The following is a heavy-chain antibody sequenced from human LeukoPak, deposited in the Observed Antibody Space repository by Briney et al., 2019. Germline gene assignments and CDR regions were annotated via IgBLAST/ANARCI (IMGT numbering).Heavy chain of an antibody. CDR3: ARGLRDYYGSGSYYYYFDY. CDR2: IFYSGST. D-gene: IGHD3-10*01. CDR1: GGSISSYY. V-gene: IGHV4-59*01. Sequence: SETLSLTCTVSGGSISSYYWSWLRQPPGKGLEWIGYIFYSGSTNYNPSLKSRVTISVDTSKNQFSLKLSSVTAADTAVYYCARGLRDYYGSGSYYYYFDYWGQGTLVTVSS. J-gene: IGHJ4*02.